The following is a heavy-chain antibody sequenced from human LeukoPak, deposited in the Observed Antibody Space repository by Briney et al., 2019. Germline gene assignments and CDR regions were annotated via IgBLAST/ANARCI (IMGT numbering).Heavy chain of an antibody. J-gene: IGHJ3*02. CDR1: GGSISSYY. Sequence: SETLSLTCTVSGGSISSYYWSWIRQPPGKGLEWIGYIYYSGSTNYNPSLKSRVTISVDTSKNQFSLKLSSVIAADTAVYYCARDSGVGPCLFCSGFDIWGQGTMVTVSS. V-gene: IGHV4-59*01. CDR3: ARDSGVGPCLFCSGFDI. CDR2: IYYSGST. D-gene: IGHD2-15*01.